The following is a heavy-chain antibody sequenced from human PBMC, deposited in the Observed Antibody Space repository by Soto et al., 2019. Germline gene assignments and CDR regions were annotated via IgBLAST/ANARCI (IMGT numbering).Heavy chain of an antibody. CDR1: GGSISSYY. V-gene: IGHV4-59*01. CDR3: ARDGPAGYYDFWSGSSYNWFDP. D-gene: IGHD3-3*01. Sequence: PSETLSLTCTVSGGSISSYYWSWIRQPPGKGLEWIGYIYYSGSTNYNPSLKSRVTISVDTSKNQFSLKLSSVTAADTAVYYCARDGPAGYYDFWSGSSYNWFDPWGRGTLVTVSS. J-gene: IGHJ5*02. CDR2: IYYSGST.